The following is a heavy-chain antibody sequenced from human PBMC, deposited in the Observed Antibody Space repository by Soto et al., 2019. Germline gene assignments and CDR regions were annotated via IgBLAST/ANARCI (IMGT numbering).Heavy chain of an antibody. V-gene: IGHV6-1*01. CDR2: TYYRSKWNT. CDR3: ARLIGNSWFVG. Sequence: QVQLQQSGPGLVKPSQTLSLTCAISGDSVSTNTATWDWIRQSPTRGLEWLGRTYYRSKWNTDYTLSVKSRITNPPDTSKNQGSRQLDSVTPEDTAVYYCARLIGNSWFVGWGQGTLVTVSS. J-gene: IGHJ4*02. CDR1: GDSVSTNTAT. D-gene: IGHD6-13*01.